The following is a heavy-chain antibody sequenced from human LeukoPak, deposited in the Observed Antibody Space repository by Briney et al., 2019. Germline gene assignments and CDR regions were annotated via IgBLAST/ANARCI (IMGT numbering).Heavy chain of an antibody. CDR3: ARETSFLVRGVIIYNWLDP. Sequence: PGRSLRLSCAASGFTFSSYAMHWVRQAPGKELEWVADISYHGSNKYYADSVQGRFTISRDNSKNTLYLQMNSLRAEDTAVYYCARETSFLVRGVIIYNWLDPWGQGTLVTVSS. D-gene: IGHD3-10*01. CDR2: ISYHGSNK. CDR1: GFTFSSYA. J-gene: IGHJ5*02. V-gene: IGHV3-30*03.